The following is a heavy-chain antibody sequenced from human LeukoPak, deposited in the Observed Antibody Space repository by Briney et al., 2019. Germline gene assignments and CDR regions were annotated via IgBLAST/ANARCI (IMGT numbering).Heavy chain of an antibody. V-gene: IGHV4-59*01. Sequence: SETLSLTCAVYGGSFSGYYWSWIRQPPGKGLEWIGYIYYSGSTNYNPSLKSRVTISVDTSKNQFSLKLSSVTAADTAVYYCARDRKNYDTNDAFDIWGQGTMVTVSS. CDR3: ARDRKNYDTNDAFDI. CDR1: GGSFSGYY. J-gene: IGHJ3*02. D-gene: IGHD3-22*01. CDR2: IYYSGST.